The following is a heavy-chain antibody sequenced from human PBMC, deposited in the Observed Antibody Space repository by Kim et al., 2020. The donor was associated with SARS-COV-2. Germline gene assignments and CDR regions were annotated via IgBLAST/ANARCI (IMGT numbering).Heavy chain of an antibody. J-gene: IGHJ2*01. Sequence: SETLSLTCNVSGGSLSSSSYYWGWIRQPPVKGLEWVGTAYYIGNTYYNPSLKSRLTIYVETSKNQFSLNWASVTEADRTVHDCARIMGCGRGWYFD. CDR2: AYYIGNT. CDR1: GGSLSSSSYY. V-gene: IGHV4-39*01. D-gene: IGHD3-16*01. CDR3: ARIMGCGRGWYFD.